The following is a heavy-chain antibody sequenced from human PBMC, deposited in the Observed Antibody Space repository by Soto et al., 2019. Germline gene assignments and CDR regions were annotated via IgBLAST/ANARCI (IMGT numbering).Heavy chain of an antibody. CDR1: GYSFTSYW. D-gene: IGHD1-7*01. J-gene: IGHJ6*02. Sequence: GESLKISCKGSGYSFTSYWISWVRQMPGKGLEWMGRIDPSDSYTNYSPSFQGHVTISADKSISTAYLQWSSLKASDTAMYYCARQSDWDWNYGPSYGMDVWGQGTTVTVSS. CDR2: IDPSDSYT. CDR3: ARQSDWDWNYGPSYGMDV. V-gene: IGHV5-10-1*01.